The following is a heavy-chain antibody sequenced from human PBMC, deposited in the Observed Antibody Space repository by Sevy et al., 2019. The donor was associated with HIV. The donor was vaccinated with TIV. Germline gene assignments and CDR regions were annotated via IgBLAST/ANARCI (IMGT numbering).Heavy chain of an antibody. V-gene: IGHV3-7*01. D-gene: IGHD1-26*01. CDR2: IRPDGSDK. CDR3: ARGVGLDC. J-gene: IGHJ4*02. CDR1: GFTFSPYW. Sequence: GGSLRLSCAASGFTFSPYWMTWVRQAPGKGLEWVVNIRPDGSDKYYVDSVKGRFTISRDNAKNSLYLQMNSLRADDTAMYYCARGVGLDCWGQGALVTVSS.